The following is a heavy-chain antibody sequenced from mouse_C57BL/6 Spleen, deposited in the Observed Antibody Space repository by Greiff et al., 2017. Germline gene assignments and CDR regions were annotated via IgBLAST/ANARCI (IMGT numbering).Heavy chain of an antibody. CDR2: IHPNSGST. J-gene: IGHJ2*01. D-gene: IGHD2-1*01. CDR3: APYGNYYFDY. Sequence: QVQLQQPGAELVKPGASVKLSCKASGYTFTSYWMHWVKQRPGQGLEWIGMIHPNSGSTNYNEKFKSKATLTVDKSTSTAYMQLSSLTSEDSAIYYCAPYGNYYFDYWGQGTTRTVSS. CDR1: GYTFTSYW. V-gene: IGHV1-64*01.